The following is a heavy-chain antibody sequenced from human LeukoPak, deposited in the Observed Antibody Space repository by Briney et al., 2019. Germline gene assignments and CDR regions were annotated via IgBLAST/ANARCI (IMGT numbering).Heavy chain of an antibody. J-gene: IGHJ4*02. V-gene: IGHV1-69*13. CDR3: ARVSVYSYGPDY. D-gene: IGHD5-18*01. CDR1: GYTFTSYG. Sequence: ASVKVSCKASGYTFTSYGISWVRQAPGQGLEWMGGIIPIFGTANYAQKFQGRVTITADESTSTAYMELSSLRSEDTAVYYCARVSVYSYGPDYWGQGTLVTVSS. CDR2: IIPIFGTA.